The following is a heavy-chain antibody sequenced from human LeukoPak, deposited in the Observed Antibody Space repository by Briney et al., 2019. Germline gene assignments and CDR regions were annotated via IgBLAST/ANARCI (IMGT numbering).Heavy chain of an antibody. Sequence: GASVKVSCKASGYTFTSYDINWVRQATGQGLEWKGWMNPNSGNTGYAQKFQGRVTMTRNTSISTAYMELSSLRSEDTAVYYCARGSWRRRIQHQGGFFDYWGQGTLVTVSS. D-gene: IGHD5-18*01. CDR3: ARGSWRRRIQHQGGFFDY. CDR1: GYTFTSYD. CDR2: MNPNSGNT. J-gene: IGHJ4*02. V-gene: IGHV1-8*01.